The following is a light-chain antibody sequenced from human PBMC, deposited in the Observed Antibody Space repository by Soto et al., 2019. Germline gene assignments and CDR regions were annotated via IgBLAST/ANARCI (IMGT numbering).Light chain of an antibody. CDR2: DVI. J-gene: IGLJ3*02. V-gene: IGLV2-18*01. Sequence: QSALTQPPSVSGSPGQSVTISCTVTSSDVGDYEHVSWYQLAPGTAPKLLISDVINRPSGVPDRFSGSKSGNTPSLTISGLQAEDEADYYCGLFTGSATWVFGGGTKVTVL. CDR3: GLFTGSATWV. CDR1: SSDVGDYEH.